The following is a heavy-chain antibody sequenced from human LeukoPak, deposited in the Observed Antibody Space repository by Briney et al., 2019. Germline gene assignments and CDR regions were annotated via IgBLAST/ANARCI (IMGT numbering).Heavy chain of an antibody. CDR2: IYYSGST. V-gene: IGHV4-59*08. CDR1: GGSISNYY. D-gene: IGHD6-19*01. CDR3: ARHGGWLAGARN. Sequence: SETLSLTCTVSGGSISNYYWSWIRQSPGKGLEWIGYIYYSGSTNYNPSLKSLVTISVDTSKNQFSLKLTSVTAADTAVYYCARHGGWLAGARNWGQGTLVTVSS. J-gene: IGHJ4*02.